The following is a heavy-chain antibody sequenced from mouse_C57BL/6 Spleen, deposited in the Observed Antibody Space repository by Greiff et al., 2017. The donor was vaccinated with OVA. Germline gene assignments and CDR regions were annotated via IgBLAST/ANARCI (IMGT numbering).Heavy chain of an antibody. D-gene: IGHD1-1*01. CDR3: ARSDYYGSSYVY. Sequence: VQLQQPGAELVKPGASVKLSCKASGYTFTSYWMHWVKQRPGQGLEWIGMIHPNSGSTNYNEKFKSKATLTVDKSSSTAYMQLSSLTSEDSAVYYCARSDYYGSSYVYWGQGTTRTVSS. CDR1: GYTFTSYW. J-gene: IGHJ2*01. CDR2: IHPNSGST. V-gene: IGHV1-64*01.